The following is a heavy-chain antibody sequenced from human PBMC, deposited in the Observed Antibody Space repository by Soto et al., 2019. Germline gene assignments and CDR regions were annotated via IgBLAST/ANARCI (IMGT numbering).Heavy chain of an antibody. V-gene: IGHV1-8*01. Sequence: QEQLVQSGAEVKRPGAPVKVSCKASGYTFSNYNINWVRQASGQGLERMGWMNPDSGNTGYAEKFQGRVTMTRNSSKSTAYMELSGLRSEDTAVYYCASEAASDPSFYYHYMDVWGKGTTVTVSS. J-gene: IGHJ6*03. D-gene: IGHD3-10*01. CDR1: GYTFSNYN. CDR2: MNPDSGNT. CDR3: ASEAASDPSFYYHYMDV.